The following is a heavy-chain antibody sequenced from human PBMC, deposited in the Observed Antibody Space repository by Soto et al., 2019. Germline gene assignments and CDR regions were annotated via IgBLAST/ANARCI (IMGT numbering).Heavy chain of an antibody. V-gene: IGHV3-23*01. Sequence: EVQLLESGGGLVQPGGSLRLSCAASGFTFSSYAMSWVRQAPGKGLEWVSAISGSGGSTYYADSVKGRFTISRDNSKNTLYLQMNSLRAEDTAVYYCAKGVRYFDWLFGPVDYWGQGTLVTVSS. CDR3: AKGVRYFDWLFGPVDY. CDR2: ISGSGGST. D-gene: IGHD3-9*01. J-gene: IGHJ4*02. CDR1: GFTFSSYA.